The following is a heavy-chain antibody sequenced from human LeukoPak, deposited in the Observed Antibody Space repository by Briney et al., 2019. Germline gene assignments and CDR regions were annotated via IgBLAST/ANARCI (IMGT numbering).Heavy chain of an antibody. CDR2: TYYRSKWYN. V-gene: IGHV6-1*01. CDR3: ARERYTRTGWFDP. D-gene: IGHD2-2*02. J-gene: IGHJ5*02. CDR1: GDSVSSNSAG. Sequence: SQTLSLTCAISGDSVSSNSAGWNWIRQSPSRGLEWLGRTYYRSKWYNDYAVSVESRITINPDTSKNQFSLQLNSETPEDTAVYYCARERYTRTGWFDPWGQGTLVTVSS.